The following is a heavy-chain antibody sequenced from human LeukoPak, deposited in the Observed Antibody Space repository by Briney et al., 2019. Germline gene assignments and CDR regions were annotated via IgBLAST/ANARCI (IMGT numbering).Heavy chain of an antibody. CDR3: AKGDQGYSSSWLDY. CDR1: GFTFDDYA. D-gene: IGHD6-13*01. V-gene: IGHV3-9*01. CDR2: LSWNSGSI. Sequence: GGSLRLSCAASGFTFDDYAMHWVRQAPGKGLEWVSGLSWNSGSIGYADSVKGRFTISRDNAKNSPYLQMNSLRPEDTALYFCAKGDQGYSSSWLDYWGQGTLVTVSS. J-gene: IGHJ4*02.